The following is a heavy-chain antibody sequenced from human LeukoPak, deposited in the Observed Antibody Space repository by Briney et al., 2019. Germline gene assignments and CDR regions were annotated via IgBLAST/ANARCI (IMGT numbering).Heavy chain of an antibody. Sequence: RRSLRLSCAASGFTFSSHGMHWVRQAPGKGMEWVAVIWYDGSNKYYADSVKGRSTISRDNSKNTLYLQMNSMRAEDTAVSYCARDGTGSKSGWYIHRGQGALWTVSS. CDR1: GFTFSSHG. V-gene: IGHV3-33*01. CDR3: ARDGTGSKSGWYIH. J-gene: IGHJ4*02. CDR2: IWYDGSNK. D-gene: IGHD6-19*01.